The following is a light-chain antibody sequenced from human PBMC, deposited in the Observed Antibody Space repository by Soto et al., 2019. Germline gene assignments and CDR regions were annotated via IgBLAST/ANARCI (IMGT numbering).Light chain of an antibody. J-gene: IGLJ1*01. Sequence: QSALTQPASVSGSPGQSITISCTGTSSDVGAFNFVSWYLQYPGKAPKLMIYEVGHRPSGVPNRFSGSKSGNTAALTISGLQAEDEADYYCCSYASGSIYVFGTGTKLTVL. V-gene: IGLV2-14*01. CDR3: CSYASGSIYV. CDR2: EVG. CDR1: SSDVGAFNF.